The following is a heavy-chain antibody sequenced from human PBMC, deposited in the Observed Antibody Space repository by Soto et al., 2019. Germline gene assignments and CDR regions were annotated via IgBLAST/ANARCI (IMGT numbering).Heavy chain of an antibody. D-gene: IGHD6-13*01. Sequence: PGESLKISCKGSGYRFTNYWIGWVRQMSGKGLEWMGIIYPGDSDTRYSPSFQGQVTISADKSISTAYLQWSSLKASDTAMYYCVRHDPAASGNHYYYGVDAWGQGTTVTVSS. V-gene: IGHV5-51*01. J-gene: IGHJ6*02. CDR3: VRHDPAASGNHYYYGVDA. CDR1: GYRFTNYW. CDR2: IYPGDSDT.